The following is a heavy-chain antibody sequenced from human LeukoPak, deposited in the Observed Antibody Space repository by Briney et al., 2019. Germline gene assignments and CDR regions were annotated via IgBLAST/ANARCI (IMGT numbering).Heavy chain of an antibody. CDR3: ARPSGYGDYDYGMDV. CDR2: IDPSDSYT. D-gene: IGHD4-17*01. Sequence: GESLRISCKGSGYSFTSYWISWVRQMPGKGLEWMGRIDPSDSYTNYSPSFQGHVTISADKSISTAYLQWSSLKASDTAMHYCARPSGYGDYDYGMDVWGKGTTVTVSS. V-gene: IGHV5-10-1*01. J-gene: IGHJ6*04. CDR1: GYSFTSYW.